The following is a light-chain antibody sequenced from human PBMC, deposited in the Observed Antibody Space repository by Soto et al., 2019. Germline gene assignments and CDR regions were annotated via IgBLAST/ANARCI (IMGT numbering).Light chain of an antibody. CDR3: TSYAGSDIWV. Sequence: QYVLTQPPSASGSPGQSVTISCTGTSSDVGAYNYVSWYQQYPGKAPKLMIYEVSKRPAGVPDRFSCSKSGKTASLTVSGLQREDEADYYCTSYAGSDIWVFGGGTKVTVL. CDR2: EVS. CDR1: SSDVGAYNY. V-gene: IGLV2-8*01. J-gene: IGLJ3*02.